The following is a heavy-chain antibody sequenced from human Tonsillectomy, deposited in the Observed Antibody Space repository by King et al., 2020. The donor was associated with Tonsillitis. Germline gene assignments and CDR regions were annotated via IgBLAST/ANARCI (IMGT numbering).Heavy chain of an antibody. CDR2: INWISDNI. CDR3: AKGFYYSCLWYVDN. CDR1: GFTFDDYA. Sequence: QLVQSGGGLVQPGRSLRLSCAASGFTFDDYAMHWVRQFPGKGLEWVSGINWISDNIVSADSVKGRFTISRDNAKNSLYLQMNSLRTEDTALYYCAKGFYYSCLWYVDNWGQGTLVTVSS. J-gene: IGHJ4*02. D-gene: IGHD3-10*01. V-gene: IGHV3-9*01.